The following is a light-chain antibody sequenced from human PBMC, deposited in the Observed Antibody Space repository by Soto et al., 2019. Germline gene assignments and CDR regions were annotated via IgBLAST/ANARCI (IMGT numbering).Light chain of an antibody. Sequence: QSVLTQPPSVSGAPGQRVTISCTGPSSNIGAAYDVNWYQHLPGAAPKLLIYTNGNRPSGVPDRFSGSKSGTSASLAITGLQAEDEADYYCQSYDSGLSGSVFGGGTKLTVL. J-gene: IGLJ3*02. CDR1: SSNIGAAYD. CDR3: QSYDSGLSGSV. CDR2: TNG. V-gene: IGLV1-40*01.